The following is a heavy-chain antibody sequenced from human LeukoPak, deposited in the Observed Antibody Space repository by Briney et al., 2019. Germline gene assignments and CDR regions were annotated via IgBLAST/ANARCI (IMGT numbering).Heavy chain of an antibody. D-gene: IGHD3-22*01. J-gene: IGHJ4*02. Sequence: PSETLSLTCTVSGGSMSGTNYYWAWIRQPPGKGLEWIGSMYYSGTTYYNPSLKSRVTVSVDTSKIQFPLRLNSVTAADTAIYYCARTAPYYYDSSSYISYWGQGSLVTVSS. CDR3: ARTAPYYYDSSSYISY. V-gene: IGHV4-39*01. CDR1: GGSMSGTNYY. CDR2: MYYSGTT.